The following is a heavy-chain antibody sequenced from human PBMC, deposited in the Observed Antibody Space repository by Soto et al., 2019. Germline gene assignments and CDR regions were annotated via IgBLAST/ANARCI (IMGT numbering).Heavy chain of an antibody. J-gene: IGHJ3*02. CDR3: ARRGAFPSAFDI. CDR2: INSDGSST. CDR1: GFTFSSYW. D-gene: IGHD1-26*01. V-gene: IGHV3-74*01. Sequence: EVQLVESGGGLVQPGGSLRLSCAASGFTFSSYWMHWVRQAPGKGLVWVSRINSDGSSTSYADSVKGRFTIARDNAKNTLYLQMNSLRAEDTAVYYCARRGAFPSAFDIWGQGTMVTVSS.